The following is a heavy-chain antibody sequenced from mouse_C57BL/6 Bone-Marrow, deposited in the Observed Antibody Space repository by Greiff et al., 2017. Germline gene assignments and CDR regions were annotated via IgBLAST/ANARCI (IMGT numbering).Heavy chain of an antibody. D-gene: IGHD2-4*01. V-gene: IGHV1-66*01. CDR3: ERVGDYCVYYAMDY. Sequence: VQLQQPGPELVKPGASVKISCKASGYSFTSYYIHWVKQRPGQGLEWIGWIYPGSGNTKYNEKFKGKATLTADTSSSTAYMQLSSLTSEDSAVYYCERVGDYCVYYAMDYWGQGTTVTVSS. CDR1: GYSFTSYY. J-gene: IGHJ4*01. CDR2: IYPGSGNT.